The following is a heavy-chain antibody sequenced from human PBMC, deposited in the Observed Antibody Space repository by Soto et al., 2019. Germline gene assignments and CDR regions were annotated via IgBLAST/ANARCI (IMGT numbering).Heavy chain of an antibody. CDR2: ISSTGSTT. CDR1: GFSFSGYT. Sequence: PGGSLRLSCAASGFSFSGYTMDWVRQAPGRGLEWLSYISSTGSTTFYADSVKGRFTISRDNAKNSLFLQMNSLRDEDTAVYYCARDAYGGSYRSRFYFDSWGRGTLVTVSS. J-gene: IGHJ4*02. D-gene: IGHD1-26*01. CDR3: ARDAYGGSYRSRFYFDS. V-gene: IGHV3-48*02.